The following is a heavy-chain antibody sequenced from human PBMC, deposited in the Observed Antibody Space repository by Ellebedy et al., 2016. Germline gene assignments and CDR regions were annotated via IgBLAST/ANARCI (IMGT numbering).Heavy chain of an antibody. J-gene: IGHJ4*02. D-gene: IGHD3-3*01. CDR2: ISSSSSYI. Sequence: GESLKISCAASGFTFSSYAMNWVRQAPGKGLEWVSYISSSSSYIYYADSVKGRFTISRDNAKNSLYLQMNSLRAEDTAVYYCARGLEKNSVGYYFDDWGQGTLVTVSS. CDR1: GFTFSSYA. CDR3: ARGLEKNSVGYYFDD. V-gene: IGHV3-21*01.